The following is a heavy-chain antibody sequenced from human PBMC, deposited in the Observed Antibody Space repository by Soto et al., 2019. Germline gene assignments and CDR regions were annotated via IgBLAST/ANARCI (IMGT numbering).Heavy chain of an antibody. D-gene: IGHD3-16*01. Sequence: SVKVSCKASGFTFTSSAVQWVRQARGQRLEWIGWIAVGSGNTNYAQKFQERVTITRDMSTRTAYMELSSLRSEDTAVYYCARGRFRQTYFDPWGQGALVTVSS. CDR3: ARGRFRQTYFDP. V-gene: IGHV1-58*01. CDR2: IAVGSGNT. CDR1: GFTFTSSA. J-gene: IGHJ5*02.